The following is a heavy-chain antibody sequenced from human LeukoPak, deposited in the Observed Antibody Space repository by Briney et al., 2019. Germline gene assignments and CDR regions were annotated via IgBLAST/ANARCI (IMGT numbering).Heavy chain of an antibody. CDR3: AKPLRISGATVRVQNYYYYSMYV. V-gene: IGHV3-23*01. J-gene: IGHJ6*04. D-gene: IGHD4-17*01. CDR2: VSGSGGST. CDR1: GFTFSSYA. Sequence: PGGSLRLSCAASGFTFSSYAMSWVRQAPGKGLEWVSAVSGSGGSTYYADSVKGRFTISRDNSKNTLYLQMNSLRAEDTAVYYCAKPLRISGATVRVQNYYYYSMYVWGKGTTVTVSS.